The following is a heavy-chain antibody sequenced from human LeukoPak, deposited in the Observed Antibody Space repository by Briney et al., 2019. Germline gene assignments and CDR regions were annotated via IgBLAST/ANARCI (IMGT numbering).Heavy chain of an antibody. J-gene: IGHJ4*02. D-gene: IGHD2-15*01. CDR3: AKAPVTSCRGAFCYPFDY. Sequence: GGSLRLSRATSGFSFSSYAMSWVRQAPGKGLEWVSAMSSSDDGRYYAASVRGRFTISRDTSRSTLYLQMNSLRAEDAAVYYCAKAPVTSCRGAFCYPFDYWGQGTLVTVSS. CDR2: MSSSDDGR. CDR1: GFSFSSYA. V-gene: IGHV3-23*01.